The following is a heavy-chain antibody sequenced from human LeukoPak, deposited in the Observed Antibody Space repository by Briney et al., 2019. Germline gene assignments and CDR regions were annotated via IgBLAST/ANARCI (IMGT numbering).Heavy chain of an antibody. V-gene: IGHV4-31*03. J-gene: IGHJ4*02. CDR1: GGSISSGGYH. Sequence: SETLSLTCTVSGGSISSGGYHWSWIRQHPGKGLEWIGYIYYSGSTYYNPSLKSRVTISVDTSKNQFSLKLSSVTAADTAVYYCATSKGYYGSGSYYNLDYWGQGTLVTVSS. CDR3: ATSKGYYGSGSYYNLDY. CDR2: IYYSGST. D-gene: IGHD3-10*01.